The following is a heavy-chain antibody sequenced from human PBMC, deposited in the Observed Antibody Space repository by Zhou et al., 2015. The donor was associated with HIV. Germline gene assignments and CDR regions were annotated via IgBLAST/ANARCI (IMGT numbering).Heavy chain of an antibody. D-gene: IGHD1-26*01. CDR3: TTDAVGAYYFDY. Sequence: EVQLVESGGGLVKPGGSLRLSCAASGFTFSNAWMSWVRQAPGKGLEWVGRIKSKTDGGTTDYAAPVKGRFTISRDDSKNTLYLQMNSLKTEDTAVYYCTTDAVGAYYFDYWGQGTLVTVSS. J-gene: IGHJ4*02. V-gene: IGHV3-15*01. CDR2: IKSKTDGGTT. CDR1: GFTFSNAW.